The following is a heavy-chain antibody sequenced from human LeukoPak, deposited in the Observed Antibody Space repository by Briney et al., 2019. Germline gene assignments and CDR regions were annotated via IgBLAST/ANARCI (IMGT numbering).Heavy chain of an antibody. CDR2: VSGYNAKT. J-gene: IGHJ1*01. D-gene: IGHD1-14*01. CDR3: ARETSTTWPPRYFQH. V-gene: IGHV1-18*01. Sequence: SVTVSCKTSGYPFTHYYITWVRQAPGQGLEWMGWVSGYNAKTSYAQKFQGRVTMTIETSTTTAYMELESLRSDDTAVYYCARETSTTWPPRYFQHWGQGTLVAVSS. CDR1: GYPFTHYY.